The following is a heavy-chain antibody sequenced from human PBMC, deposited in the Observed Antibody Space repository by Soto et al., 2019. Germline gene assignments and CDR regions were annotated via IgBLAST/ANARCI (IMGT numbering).Heavy chain of an antibody. CDR3: ARDRRYYYDSSGHPSPMDV. D-gene: IGHD3-22*01. Sequence: ASVKVSCKASGYTFTGYYMHWVRQAPGQGLEWMGWINPNSGGTNYAQKFQGRVTMTRDTSISTAYMELSRLRSDDTAVYYCARDRRYYYDSSGHPSPMDVWGHGTTVTVSS. CDR2: INPNSGGT. V-gene: IGHV1-2*02. J-gene: IGHJ6*02. CDR1: GYTFTGYY.